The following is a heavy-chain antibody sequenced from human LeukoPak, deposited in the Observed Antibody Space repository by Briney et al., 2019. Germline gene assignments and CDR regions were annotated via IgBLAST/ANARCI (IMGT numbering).Heavy chain of an antibody. J-gene: IGHJ4*02. CDR2: ISGSGGST. CDR3: ARHYYDSTGYYPCWIF. CDR1: GFTFSSYA. Sequence: GGSLRLSCAASGFTFSSYAMSWVCQAPGKGLEWVSAISGSGGSTYYADSVKGRFTISRDNSKNTVNLQMNSLRAEDTAVYYCARHYYDSTGYYPCWIFWGQGTLVSVSS. D-gene: IGHD3-22*01. V-gene: IGHV3-23*01.